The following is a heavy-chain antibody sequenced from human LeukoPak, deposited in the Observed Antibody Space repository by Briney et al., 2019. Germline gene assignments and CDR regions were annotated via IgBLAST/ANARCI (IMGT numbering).Heavy chain of an antibody. J-gene: IGHJ3*02. CDR1: GFTFGTYW. D-gene: IGHD2-15*01. CDR3: ARPRGYCSGGSCFPFDM. CDR2: IKQDGSEK. V-gene: IGHV3-7*03. Sequence: PGGSLRLSCAASGFTFGTYWMTWVRQAPGKGLEWVANIKQDGSEKYYVDSVKGRFTISRDNAKNSLYLQMNSLRAGDTAVYYCARPRGYCSGGSCFPFDMWGQGTMVTVSS.